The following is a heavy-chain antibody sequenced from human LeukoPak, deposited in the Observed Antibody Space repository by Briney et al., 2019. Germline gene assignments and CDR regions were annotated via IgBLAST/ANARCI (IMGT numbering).Heavy chain of an antibody. CDR1: GDSVSDTIYY. CDR3: ARLSKGRFFDYVFDF. V-gene: IGHV4-39*01. J-gene: IGHJ4*02. D-gene: IGHD3-9*01. Sequence: SEILSLTCTVSGDSVSDTIYYWGWIRQPPGQGLQWIGNIYYTGSTYYNPSLRSRVTMSVDTSKNQFSLKMSSVTAADTAVYYCARLSKGRFFDYVFDFWGQGTLLTVSS. CDR2: IYYTGST.